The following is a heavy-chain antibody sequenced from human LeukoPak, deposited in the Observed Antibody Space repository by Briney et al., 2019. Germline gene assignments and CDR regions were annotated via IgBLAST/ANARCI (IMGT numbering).Heavy chain of an antibody. D-gene: IGHD6-13*01. Sequence: GGSLILSCAASGFTFSDYYMGWIRQAPGKGLEWVSYISSSGSTIYYADSVKGRFTISRDNAKNSLYLQMNSLRAEDTAVYYCARAAKYSSSWYLRYFDYWGQGTLVTVSS. CDR2: ISSSGSTI. J-gene: IGHJ4*02. V-gene: IGHV3-11*01. CDR3: ARAAKYSSSWYLRYFDY. CDR1: GFTFSDYY.